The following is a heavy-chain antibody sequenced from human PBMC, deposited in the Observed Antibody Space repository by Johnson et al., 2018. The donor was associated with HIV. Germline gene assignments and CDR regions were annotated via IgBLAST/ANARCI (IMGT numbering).Heavy chain of an antibody. J-gene: IGHJ3*02. CDR3: AREVRGPRGGFDI. Sequence: QMQLVESGGGVVQPGGSLRLSCAASGFTFSSYGMHWVRQAPGKGLEWVAVIWYDGSNKYYADSVKGRFTISRDNSKNTLYLQMNSLRAEDTAVYYCAREVRGPRGGFDIWGQGTMVTVSS. V-gene: IGHV3-33*01. CDR2: IWYDGSNK. D-gene: IGHD3-10*01. CDR1: GFTFSSYG.